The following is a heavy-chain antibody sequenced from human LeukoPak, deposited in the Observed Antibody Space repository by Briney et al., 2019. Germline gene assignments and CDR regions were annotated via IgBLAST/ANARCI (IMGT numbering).Heavy chain of an antibody. CDR3: ARAHSSGYYLDY. J-gene: IGHJ4*02. Sequence: PSETLSLTCTVSGGSISSSSYYWGWIRQPPGKGLEWIGSIYYSGSTYYNPSLKSRVTISVDTSKNQFSLKLSSVTAADTAVYYCARAHSSGYYLDYWGQGTLVTVSS. CDR1: GGSISSSSYY. CDR2: IYYSGST. D-gene: IGHD3-22*01. V-gene: IGHV4-39*07.